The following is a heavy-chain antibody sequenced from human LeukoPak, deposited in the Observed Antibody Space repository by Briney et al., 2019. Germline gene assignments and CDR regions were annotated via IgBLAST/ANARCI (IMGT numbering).Heavy chain of an antibody. CDR1: GFTFSSYA. D-gene: IGHD4-17*01. J-gene: IGHJ4*02. CDR3: ALTPPGDYGYFDY. CDR2: ISGSGGST. Sequence: GGSLRLSGAASGFTFSSYAMSWVRQAPGKGLEWVSAISGSGGSTYYADSVKGRFTISRDNSKNTLYLQMNSLRAEDTAVYYCALTPPGDYGYFDYWGQGTLVTVSS. V-gene: IGHV3-23*01.